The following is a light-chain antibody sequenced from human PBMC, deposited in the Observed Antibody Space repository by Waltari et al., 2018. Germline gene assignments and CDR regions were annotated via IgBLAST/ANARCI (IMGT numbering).Light chain of an antibody. V-gene: IGKV1-27*01. CDR3: QKYNSAPLT. CDR1: QDINNY. CDR2: GSS. Sequence: DIQMTQSPSSLSASVGDRVTITCRASQDINNYLVWYQQKPGKVPKVRIYGSSTLQSGVPSRFSGSGSGTDFTLTITSLQPEDVATYYCQKYNSAPLTFGPGTKVDIK. J-gene: IGKJ3*01.